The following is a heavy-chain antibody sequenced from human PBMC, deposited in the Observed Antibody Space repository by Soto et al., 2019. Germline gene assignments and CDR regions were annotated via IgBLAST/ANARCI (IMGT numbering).Heavy chain of an antibody. Sequence: PSQTLSLTCAISGDSVSKNSATWNWIRQSPARGLEWLGRTYYRSKWYNDYAVSVKSRITINPDTSKNQFSLQLNSVTPEDTAVYYCARGSLRGGNWYFDLWGRGTLVTVS. J-gene: IGHJ2*01. CDR1: GDSVSKNSAT. CDR3: ARGSLRGGNWYFDL. V-gene: IGHV6-1*01. CDR2: TYYRSKWYN. D-gene: IGHD3-16*01.